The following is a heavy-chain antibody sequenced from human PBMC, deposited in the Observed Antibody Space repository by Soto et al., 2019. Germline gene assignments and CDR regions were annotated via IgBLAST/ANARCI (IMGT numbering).Heavy chain of an antibody. CDR1: GYTVTNYD. V-gene: IGHV1-8*01. CDR2: MNPNSGNT. J-gene: IGHJ4*02. Sequence: QVQLVQSGAEVKKPGASVKVSCKASGYTVTNYDINWVRQATGRGLEWMGWMNPNSGNTGYAQKFTGRVTMTSNTSISTAYMELSSLRSEETAVYYCAKARKGGHTATDYWGQGTQVIVSS. D-gene: IGHD5-18*01. CDR3: AKARKGGHTATDY.